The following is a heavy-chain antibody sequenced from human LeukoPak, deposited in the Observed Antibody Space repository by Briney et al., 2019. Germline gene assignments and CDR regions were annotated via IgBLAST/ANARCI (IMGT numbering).Heavy chain of an antibody. CDR2: ISFDGANK. D-gene: IGHD6-13*01. Sequence: GGSLRLSCATSGFTFSMSSMHWVRLAPGKGLEWRAGISFDGANKFSGDSVKGRFSISRDNSKNTLYLQMNSLGLDDTAVYFCARGRAGIAAAGFEYWGQGTLVTVSS. J-gene: IGHJ4*02. CDR1: GFTFSMSS. CDR3: ARGRAGIAAAGFEY. V-gene: IGHV3-30*04.